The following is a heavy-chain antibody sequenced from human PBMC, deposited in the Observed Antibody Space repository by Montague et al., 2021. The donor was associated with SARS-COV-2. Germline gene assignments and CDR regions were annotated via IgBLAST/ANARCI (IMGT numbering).Heavy chain of an antibody. CDR1: GGSFSGYY. D-gene: IGHD2-2*01. Sequence: SETLSLTCAVYGGSFSGYYWSWIRQPPGKGLEWIGEINHSGSTNYNPSLKSRATISVDTSKNQFSLKLSSVTAADTAVYYCARARQDVVVPTLGIGAYYYYYCMDVWGKGTTVTVSS. V-gene: IGHV4-34*01. CDR3: ARARQDVVVPTLGIGAYYYYYCMDV. J-gene: IGHJ6*03. CDR2: INHSGST.